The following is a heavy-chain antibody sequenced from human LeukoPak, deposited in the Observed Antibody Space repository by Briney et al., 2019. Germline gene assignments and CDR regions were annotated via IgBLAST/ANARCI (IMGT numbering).Heavy chain of an antibody. CDR3: AKDRTIRFLEWLPQYFQH. CDR1: GFTFSSYG. V-gene: IGHV3-30*02. D-gene: IGHD3-3*01. Sequence: GGSLRLSCAASGFTFSSYGMHWVRQAPGKGLEWVAFIRYDGSNKYYADSVKGRFTISRDNSKNTLYLQMNSLRAEDTAVYYCAKDRTIRFLEWLPQYFQHWGQGTLVTVSS. CDR2: IRYDGSNK. J-gene: IGHJ1*01.